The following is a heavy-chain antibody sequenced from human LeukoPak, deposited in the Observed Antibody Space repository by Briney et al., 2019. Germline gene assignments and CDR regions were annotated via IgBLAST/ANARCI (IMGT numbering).Heavy chain of an antibody. CDR3: ARGPPRGELWFGW. D-gene: IGHD3-10*01. CDR2: ISYDGRNK. Sequence: PGGSLRLSCAASGFTFNSFAMHWARQTPGKGLEWVAAISYDGRNKNYAGSVKGRFTISRDDPKNTLFLQMNSLRPEDTAVYYCARGPPRGELWFGWGAQGTLVTVST. V-gene: IGHV3-30*04. CDR1: GFTFNSFA. J-gene: IGHJ4*02.